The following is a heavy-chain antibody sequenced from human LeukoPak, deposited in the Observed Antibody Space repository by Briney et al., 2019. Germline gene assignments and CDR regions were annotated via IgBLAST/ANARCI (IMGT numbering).Heavy chain of an antibody. V-gene: IGHV3-23*01. D-gene: IGHD2-2*01. CDR3: AKGRKYCSSTSCSYFDY. J-gene: IGHJ4*02. CDR1: GFTFSSYA. Sequence: GGSLRLSCAASGFTFSSYAMSWVRQAPGKGLEWVSAISGSGGSTYYADSVKGRFTISRDNSKNTLYLQMNSLRAEDTAVYYCAKGRKYCSSTSCSYFDYWGQGTLVTVSS. CDR2: ISGSGGST.